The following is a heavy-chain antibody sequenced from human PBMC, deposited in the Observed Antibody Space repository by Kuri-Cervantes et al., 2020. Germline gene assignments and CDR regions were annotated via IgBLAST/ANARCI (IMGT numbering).Heavy chain of an antibody. J-gene: IGHJ6*03. CDR1: GFTFSSYE. CDR3: ARDQGRDNWNYHYYMDV. Sequence: GESLKISCAASGFTFSSYEMNWVRQAPGKGLEWVSYISSSGSTIYYADSVKGRFTISRDNAKNSLYLQMNSLRAEDTAVYYCARDQGRDNWNYHYYMDVWGKGTTVTVSS. CDR2: ISSSGSTI. V-gene: IGHV3-48*03. D-gene: IGHD1-20*01.